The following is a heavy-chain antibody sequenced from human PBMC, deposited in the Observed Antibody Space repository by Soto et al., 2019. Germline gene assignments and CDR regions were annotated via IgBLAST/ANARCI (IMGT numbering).Heavy chain of an antibody. CDR2: ISSTSTYT. V-gene: IGHV3-11*05. CDR1: GLTFSDYY. J-gene: IGHJ2*01. Sequence: QVQLVESGGGLVKAGGSVRLSCAASGLTFSDYYMTWIRQAPGRGLEWVSYISSTSTYTNYADSVKGRFTISRDNAKNSLYLQMNSLRAEDTAVYYCARDDSGYAGYFDLWGRGTLVTVSS. D-gene: IGHD5-12*01. CDR3: ARDDSGYAGYFDL.